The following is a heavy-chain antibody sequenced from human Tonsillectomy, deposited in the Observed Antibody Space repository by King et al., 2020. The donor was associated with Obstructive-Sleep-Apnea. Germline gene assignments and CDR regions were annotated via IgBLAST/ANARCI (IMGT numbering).Heavy chain of an antibody. J-gene: IGHJ3*02. D-gene: IGHD3-22*01. CDR2: ISYDGNNK. Sequence: VQLVESGGGVVQPGRSLRLSCAASGFPFSSFTVHWVRQAPGKGLEWVAVISYDGNNKYYADSVKGRFTISRDNSKNTLYLQMNSLRAEDTAVYSCAKDLTYYYDTTDPTPGGFDIWGQGTMVTVSS. CDR3: AKDLTYYYDTTDPTPGGFDI. V-gene: IGHV3-30-3*01. CDR1: GFPFSSFT.